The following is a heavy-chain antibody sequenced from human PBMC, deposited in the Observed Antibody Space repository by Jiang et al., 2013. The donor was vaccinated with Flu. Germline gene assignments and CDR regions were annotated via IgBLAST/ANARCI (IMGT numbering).Heavy chain of an antibody. V-gene: IGHV6-1*01. CDR1: GDSVSSNSAA. D-gene: IGHD3-22*01. CDR2: TYYRSKWYN. Sequence: QTLSLTCAISGDSVSSNSAAWNWIRQSPSRGLEWLGRTYYRSKWYNDYAVSVKSRITINPDTSKNQFSLQLNSVTPEDTAVYYCARESTMIVVVIHDAFDIWGQGTMVTVSS. J-gene: IGHJ3*02. CDR3: ARESTMIVVVIHDAFDI.